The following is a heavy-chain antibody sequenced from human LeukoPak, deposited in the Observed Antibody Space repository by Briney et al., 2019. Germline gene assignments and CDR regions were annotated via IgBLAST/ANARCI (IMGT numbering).Heavy chain of an antibody. D-gene: IGHD2-2*01. Sequence: GESLKISCQGSGYSFTNYWIGWVRQMPGKGLEWMGIIYPGDSNTRYSPSFRGQVTISADKSISTAYLQWSSLKASDTAMYYCAPYPSTRRLYFDYWGQGTLVSVSS. CDR3: APYPSTRRLYFDY. CDR2: IYPGDSNT. CDR1: GYSFTNYW. V-gene: IGHV5-51*01. J-gene: IGHJ4*02.